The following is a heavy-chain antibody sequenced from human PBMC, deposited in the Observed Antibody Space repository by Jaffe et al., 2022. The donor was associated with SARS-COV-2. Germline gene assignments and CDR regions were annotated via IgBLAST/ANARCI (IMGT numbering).Heavy chain of an antibody. Sequence: QVTLRESGPALVKPTQTLTLTCTFSGFSLSTSGMCVSWIRQPPGKALEWLALIDWDDDKYYSTSLKTRLTISKDTSKNQVVLTMTNMDPVDTATYYCARIKLCSSEGEVFDIWGQGTMVTVSS. CDR3: ARIKLCSSEGEVFDI. CDR1: GFSLSTSGMC. J-gene: IGHJ3*02. V-gene: IGHV2-70*01. CDR2: IDWDDDK. D-gene: IGHD6-13*01.